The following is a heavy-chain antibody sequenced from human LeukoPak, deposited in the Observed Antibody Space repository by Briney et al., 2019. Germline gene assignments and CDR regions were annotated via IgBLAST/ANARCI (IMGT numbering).Heavy chain of an antibody. J-gene: IGHJ4*02. CDR1: GGSISSYY. V-gene: IGHV4-59*01. Sequence: PSETLSLTCTVSGGSISSYYWSWIRQPPGKGLEWIGYIYYSGSTNYNPSLKSRVTISVDTSKNQFPLKLSSVTAADTAVYYCARVGWRQQLVYFDYWGQGTLVTVSS. CDR3: ARVGWRQQLVYFDY. CDR2: IYYSGST. D-gene: IGHD6-13*01.